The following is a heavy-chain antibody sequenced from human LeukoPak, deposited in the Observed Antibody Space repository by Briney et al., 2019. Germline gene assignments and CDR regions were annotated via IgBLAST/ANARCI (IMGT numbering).Heavy chain of an antibody. CDR1: EFTFRTYA. J-gene: IGHJ4*02. V-gene: IGHV3-23*01. CDR3: ARNRPGDYYFDKFYFDL. CDR2: ISDDSRYR. Sequence: GSLRLSCRAPEFTFRTYAMSWVRQGLGKGLNWVSVISDDSRYRYYADSVKGRFTISRDNSKSTLYLQLDNLGAEDTAVYYCARNRPGDYYFDKFYFDLWGQGTLVTVSS. D-gene: IGHD3-10*01.